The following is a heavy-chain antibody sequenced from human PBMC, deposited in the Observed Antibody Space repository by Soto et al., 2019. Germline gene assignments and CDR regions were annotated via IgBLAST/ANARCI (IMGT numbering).Heavy chain of an antibody. D-gene: IGHD4-17*01. CDR1: GYTFTTYW. Sequence: GESLKISCKGSGYTFTTYWITWVRQMPGKGLEWMGRADPSNSYTNYNPSFQGHVTLSADMSISTAYLQWSGLKASDTAIYYCARHTGLGPTPFDYWGQGTLVTVSS. CDR3: ARHTGLGPTPFDY. CDR2: ADPSNSYT. J-gene: IGHJ4*02. V-gene: IGHV5-10-1*01.